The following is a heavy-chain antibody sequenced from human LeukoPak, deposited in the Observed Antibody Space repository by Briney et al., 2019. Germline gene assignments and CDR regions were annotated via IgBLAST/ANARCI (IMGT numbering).Heavy chain of an antibody. D-gene: IGHD3-10*02. CDR3: AELGITMIGGV. Sequence: PGGSLRLSSAASGFTSSSYEMNWVRQAPGQGLGGGSYISISGSIRYYADSGKGRFTISRDHAKNSLYLQMSSLRAEDTAVYYCAELGITMIGGVWGKGTTVTISS. CDR1: GFTSSSYE. J-gene: IGHJ6*04. CDR2: ISISGSIR. V-gene: IGHV3-48*03.